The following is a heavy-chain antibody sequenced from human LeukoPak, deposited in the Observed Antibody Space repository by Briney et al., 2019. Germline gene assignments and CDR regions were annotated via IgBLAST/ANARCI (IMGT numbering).Heavy chain of an antibody. J-gene: IGHJ4*02. V-gene: IGHV3-23*01. CDR3: ARANMHLGLLDY. Sequence: GGSLRLSCAASGFTFSSYAMSWVRQAPGKGLEWVSAISGSGGSTYYADSVKGRFTISRDNSKNTLYLQMNSLRAEDTAVYYCARANMHLGLLDYWGQGTLVTVSS. CDR1: GFTFSSYA. CDR2: ISGSGGST. D-gene: IGHD2-2*01.